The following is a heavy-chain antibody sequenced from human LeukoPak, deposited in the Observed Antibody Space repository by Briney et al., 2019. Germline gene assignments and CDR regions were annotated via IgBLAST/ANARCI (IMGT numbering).Heavy chain of an antibody. J-gene: IGHJ4*02. CDR3: ARGLRFLAFDY. Sequence: SGTLSLTCAVYGVSFSGYYWSWIRQPPGKGLEWIGEINHSGSTNYNPSLKSRVTISVDTSKNQFSLKLSSVTAADTAVYYCARGLRFLAFDYWGQGTLVTVSS. D-gene: IGHD3-3*02. V-gene: IGHV4-34*01. CDR2: INHSGST. CDR1: GVSFSGYY.